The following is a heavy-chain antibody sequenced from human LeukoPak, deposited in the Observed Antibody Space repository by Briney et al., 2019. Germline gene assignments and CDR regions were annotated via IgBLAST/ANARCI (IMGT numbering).Heavy chain of an antibody. CDR3: ASDYYDSSGYDR. CDR1: GGSISSSNW. D-gene: IGHD3-22*01. V-gene: IGHV4-4*02. CDR2: IYHSGST. J-gene: IGHJ4*02. Sequence: PSETLSLTCAVSGGSISSSNWWSWVRQPPGKGLEWIGEIYHSGSTNYNPSLKSRVTISVDKSKNQFSLKLSSVTAADTAVYYCASDYYDSSGYDRWGQGTLVTVSS.